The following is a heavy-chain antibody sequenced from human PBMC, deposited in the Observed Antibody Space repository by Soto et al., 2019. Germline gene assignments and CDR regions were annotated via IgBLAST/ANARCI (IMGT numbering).Heavy chain of an antibody. D-gene: IGHD6-13*01. V-gene: IGHV1-18*01. CDR2: ISAYNGNT. CDR1: GYSFTSCG. Sequence: GASAKVCCEACGYSFTSCGISWVRQAPGQGLEWMGWISAYNGNTNYAQKLQGRVTMTTDTSTSTAYMELRSLRSDDTAVYYCAREAAGRTGWGQGTLVTVPS. J-gene: IGHJ4*02. CDR3: AREAAGRTG.